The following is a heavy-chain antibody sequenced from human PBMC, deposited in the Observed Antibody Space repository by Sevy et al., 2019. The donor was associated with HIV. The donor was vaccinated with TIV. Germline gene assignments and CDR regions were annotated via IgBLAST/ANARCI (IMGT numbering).Heavy chain of an antibody. D-gene: IGHD3-22*01. J-gene: IGHJ5*01. CDR3: ARVWNSDYYDSSGPNWFDS. CDR2: INPNSGGT. V-gene: IGHV1-2*02. Sequence: GSVKVSCKASGYTFTGYSMHWVRQAPGQGLEWMGWINPNSGGTNYAQKFQGRVTMTRDTSISTAYMELSRLRSDDTAVYYCARVWNSDYYDSSGPNWFDSWGQGTLVTVSS. CDR1: GYTFTGYS.